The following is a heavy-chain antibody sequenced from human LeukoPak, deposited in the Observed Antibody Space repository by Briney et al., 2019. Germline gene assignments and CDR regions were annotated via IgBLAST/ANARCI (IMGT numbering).Heavy chain of an antibody. CDR3: ARERPVGSRDGYKKVNDAFDI. J-gene: IGHJ3*02. D-gene: IGHD5-24*01. V-gene: IGHV1-2*02. CDR1: GYTFTGYY. CDR2: INPNSGGT. Sequence: ASVKVSCKASGYTFTGYYMHWVRQAPGQGLEWMGWINPNSGGTNYAQKFEGRLTMTRDTSISTAYMELSRLRSDDTAVYYCARERPVGSRDGYKKVNDAFDIWGQGTMVTVSS.